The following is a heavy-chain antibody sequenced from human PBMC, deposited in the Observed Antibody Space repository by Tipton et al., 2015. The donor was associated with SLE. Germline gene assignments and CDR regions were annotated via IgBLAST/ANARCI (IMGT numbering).Heavy chain of an antibody. J-gene: IGHJ2*01. CDR2: IKQDGSEK. Sequence: SLRLSCAASGFTFSSYWMSWVRQAPGKGLEWVANIKQDGSEKYYVDSVKGRSTISRDNAKNSLYLQMNSLRAEDTAVYYCASPPYYGSGSYRPYWYFDLWGRGTLVTVSS. CDR1: GFTFSSYW. CDR3: ASPPYYGSGSYRPYWYFDL. V-gene: IGHV3-7*01. D-gene: IGHD3-10*01.